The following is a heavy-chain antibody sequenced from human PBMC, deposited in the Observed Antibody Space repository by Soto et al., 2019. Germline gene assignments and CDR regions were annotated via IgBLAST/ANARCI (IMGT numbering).Heavy chain of an antibody. CDR2: ISAYNGNT. J-gene: IGHJ4*02. V-gene: IGHV1-18*01. CDR1: GYTFTSYG. Sequence: QVQLVQSGAEVKKPGASVKVSCKASGYTFTSYGISWVRRAPGQGLEWMGWISAYNGNTNYAQKLQGRVTMTTDTSTSTAYKELRSLRSDDTAVYYCASSLLVGYGLEGESDWGQGTLVTVSS. D-gene: IGHD5-18*01. CDR3: ASSLLVGYGLEGESD.